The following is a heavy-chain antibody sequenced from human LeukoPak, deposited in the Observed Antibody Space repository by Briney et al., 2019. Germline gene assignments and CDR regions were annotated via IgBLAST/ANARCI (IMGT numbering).Heavy chain of an antibody. J-gene: IGHJ4*02. CDR3: ARRGSYLDY. D-gene: IGHD1-26*01. CDR2: IKEDGSEK. Sequence: SGGSLRLSCAASGFTFSSYWMNWVRQAPGKGLEWVATIKEDGSEKYYVDSVKGRFTISRDNAKNSLYLQLNSMRAEDTAVYYCARRGSYLDYWGQGTLVTVSS. V-gene: IGHV3-7*01. CDR1: GFTFSSYW.